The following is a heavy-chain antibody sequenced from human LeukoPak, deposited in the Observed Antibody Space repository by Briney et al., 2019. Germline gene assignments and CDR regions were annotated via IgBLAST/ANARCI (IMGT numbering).Heavy chain of an antibody. CDR2: IYYSGST. D-gene: IGHD5-18*01. CDR1: GGSISSGDYY. J-gene: IGHJ4*02. V-gene: IGHV4-30-4*01. Sequence: PSETLSLTCTVSGGSISSGDYYWRWIRQPPGKGLEWIGYIYYSGSTYYNPSLKSRVTISVDTSKNQFSLKLSSVTAADTAVYYCARVMDTAMVITGWGQGTLVTVSS. CDR3: ARVMDTAMVITG.